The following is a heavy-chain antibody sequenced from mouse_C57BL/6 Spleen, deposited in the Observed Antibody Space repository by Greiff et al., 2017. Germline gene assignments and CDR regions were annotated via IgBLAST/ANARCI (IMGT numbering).Heavy chain of an antibody. J-gene: IGHJ1*03. CDR3: ASIYYYGSSFWYFDV. V-gene: IGHV1-81*01. Sequence: VQLQESGAELARPGASVKLSCKASGYTFTSYGISWVKQRTGQGLEWIGEIYPRSGNTYYNEKFKGKATLTADKSSSTAYMELRSLTSEDSAVYFCASIYYYGSSFWYFDVWGTGTTVTVSS. CDR1: GYTFTSYG. CDR2: IYPRSGNT. D-gene: IGHD1-1*01.